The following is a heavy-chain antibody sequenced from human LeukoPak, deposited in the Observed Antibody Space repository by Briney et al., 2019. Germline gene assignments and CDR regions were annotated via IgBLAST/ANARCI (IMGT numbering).Heavy chain of an antibody. CDR3: ARGLVGYCSSTSCYSFDY. J-gene: IGHJ4*02. CDR2: TYYRSKWYN. V-gene: IGHV6-1*01. CDR1: GDSVSSNSAA. D-gene: IGHD2-2*01. Sequence: SQTLSLTCAISGDSVSSNSAAWNWIRQSPSRGLEWLGRTYYRSKWYNDYAVSVKSRITINPDTSKNQFSLQLNSVTPEDTAVYYCARGLVGYCSSTSCYSFDYWGQGTLVTVSS.